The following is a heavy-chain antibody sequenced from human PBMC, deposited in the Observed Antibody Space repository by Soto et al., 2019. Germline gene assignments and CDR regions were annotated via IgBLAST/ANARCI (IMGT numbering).Heavy chain of an antibody. CDR3: ARDRAVVVITDWFDP. V-gene: IGHV1-18*01. Sequence: ASVKVSCKASGYTFTSYGISWVRQAPGQGLEWMGWISAYNGKTNYAQKLQGRVTMTTDTSTSTAYMELRSLRSDDTAVYYCARDRAVVVITDWFDPWGQGTLVTVSS. CDR2: ISAYNGKT. CDR1: GYTFTSYG. J-gene: IGHJ5*02. D-gene: IGHD3-22*01.